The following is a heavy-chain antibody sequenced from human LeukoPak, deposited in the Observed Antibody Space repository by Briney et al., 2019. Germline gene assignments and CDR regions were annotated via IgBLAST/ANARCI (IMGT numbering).Heavy chain of an antibody. CDR1: GGSISSSSYY. D-gene: IGHD6-13*01. CDR2: IYYSGST. V-gene: IGHV4-39*01. J-gene: IGHJ4*02. Sequence: PSETLSLTCTVSGGSISSSSYYWGWIRQPPGKGLEWIGSIYYSGSTNYNPSLKSRVTISVDTSKNQFSLKLSSVTAADTAVYYCARRGYSRGFFDCWGQGTLVTVSS. CDR3: ARRGYSRGFFDC.